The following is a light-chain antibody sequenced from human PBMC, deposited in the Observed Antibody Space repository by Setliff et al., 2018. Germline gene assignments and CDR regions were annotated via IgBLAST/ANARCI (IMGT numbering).Light chain of an antibody. Sequence: QSALAQPASVSGSPGQSITISCTGTSSDVGGYNLVSWYQLSPGKAPTLLIFEVTKRPSGVSNRFSGSKSGNTASLTISGLQTEDEADYYCCSYAGSSTVVFGGGTKGTVL. CDR2: EVT. J-gene: IGLJ2*01. V-gene: IGLV2-23*02. CDR3: CSYAGSSTVV. CDR1: SSDVGGYNL.